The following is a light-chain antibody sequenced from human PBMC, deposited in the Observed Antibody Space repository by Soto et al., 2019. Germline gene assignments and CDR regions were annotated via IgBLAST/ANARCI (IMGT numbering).Light chain of an antibody. CDR1: RSNIGAGYD. CDR3: QSYDNRLSGYV. V-gene: IGLV1-40*01. Sequence: QSVLTQPPSMSGAPGQRVTISCTGSRSNIGAGYDVHWYQQLPGTAPKLLLFGNNNRPSGDPDRFSGSKSGTSASLAITGLQAEDEADYYCQSYDNRLSGYVFGTGTQLTVL. J-gene: IGLJ1*01. CDR2: GNN.